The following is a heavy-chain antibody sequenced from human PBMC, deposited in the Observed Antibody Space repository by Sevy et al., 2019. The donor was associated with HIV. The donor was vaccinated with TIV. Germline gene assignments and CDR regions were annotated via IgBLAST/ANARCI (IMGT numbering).Heavy chain of an antibody. D-gene: IGHD3-9*01. CDR3: ARDSDDILTGSDY. Sequence: GGSLRLSCAASGFTFSSYSMNWVRQAPGKGLEWVSSISSSSSYIYYADSVKGRFTISRDNAKNSLYLQMNSLRAEDTAVYYCARDSDDILTGSDYWGQRTLVTVSS. CDR1: GFTFSSYS. V-gene: IGHV3-21*01. CDR2: ISSSSSYI. J-gene: IGHJ4*02.